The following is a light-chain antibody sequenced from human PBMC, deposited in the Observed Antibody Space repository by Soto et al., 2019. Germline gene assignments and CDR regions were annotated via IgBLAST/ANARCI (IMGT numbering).Light chain of an antibody. CDR1: QTVSNSY. Sequence: EIVLTQSPGTLSLSPGERATLSCRASQTVSNSYIAWYQQKPGQAPRLLIYGASSRATGIPDRFSGSGSVTDFTLTISRLEPEDFPLYYCQQYGSSPWTFGQGTKVEIK. J-gene: IGKJ1*01. CDR2: GAS. CDR3: QQYGSSPWT. V-gene: IGKV3-20*01.